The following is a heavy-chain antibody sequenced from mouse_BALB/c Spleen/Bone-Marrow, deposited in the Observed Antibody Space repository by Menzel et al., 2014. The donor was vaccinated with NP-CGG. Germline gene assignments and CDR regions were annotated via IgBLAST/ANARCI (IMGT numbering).Heavy chain of an antibody. V-gene: IGHV1-7*01. CDR3: ARYPYYDYDGFAY. CDR2: INPSTGYT. D-gene: IGHD2-4*01. CDR1: GYTFTSYW. J-gene: IGHJ3*01. Sequence: VMLVESGAELAKPGASVKMSCKASGYTFTSYWMHWVKQRPGQGLEWIGYINPSTGYTEYNQKFKDKATLTADKSSGTAYMQLSSLTSEDSAVYYCARYPYYDYDGFAYWGQGTLVTVSA.